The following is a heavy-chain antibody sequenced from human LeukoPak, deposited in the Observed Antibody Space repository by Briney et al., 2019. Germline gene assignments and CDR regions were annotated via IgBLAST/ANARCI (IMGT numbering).Heavy chain of an antibody. J-gene: IGHJ4*02. V-gene: IGHV3-23*01. CDR2: ISNNGGYT. Sequence: PGGSLRLSCAASGFTFSSSAMSWVRQAPGKGLEWVSAISNNGGYTYYADSVQGRFTISRDNSKNTLYLQMNILRAEDTAVYYCAKDQVPGQYWGQGTLVTVSS. CDR3: AKDQVPGQY. CDR1: GFTFSSSA.